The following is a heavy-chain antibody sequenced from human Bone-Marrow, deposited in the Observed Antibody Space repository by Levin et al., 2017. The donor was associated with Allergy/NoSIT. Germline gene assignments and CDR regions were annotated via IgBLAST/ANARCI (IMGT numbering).Heavy chain of an antibody. CDR1: GFTFSIYD. V-gene: IGHV3-13*01. CDR3: ARASGDSNHFFDS. J-gene: IGHJ4*02. CDR2: IGSAGDT. Sequence: HPGGSLRLSCAASGFTFSIYDMHWVRQATGKGLEWVSVIGSAGDTYYPGSVKGRFTISRDNAKNSLYLQMNSLRAGDTAVYYCARASGDSNHFFDSWGQGTLVTVSS. D-gene: IGHD3-22*01.